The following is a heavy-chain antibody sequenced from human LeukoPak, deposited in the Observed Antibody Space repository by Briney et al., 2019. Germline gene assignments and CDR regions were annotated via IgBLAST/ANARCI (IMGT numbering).Heavy chain of an antibody. CDR2: IYSSGST. J-gene: IGHJ4*02. Sequence: SETLSLTCAVSGGSISSGDYYWGWIRQRAGLGWEWIVRIYSSGSTNYNPALRSRLTIAVDTSKNQFSLKLSSVTAADTAAYYCASTICISTSCYPGVVDYWGQGTLVTVSS. V-gene: IGHV4-61*02. CDR1: GGSISSGDYY. D-gene: IGHD2-2*01. CDR3: ASTICISTSCYPGVVDY.